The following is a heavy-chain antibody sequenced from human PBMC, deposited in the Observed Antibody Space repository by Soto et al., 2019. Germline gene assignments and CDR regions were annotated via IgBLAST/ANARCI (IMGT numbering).Heavy chain of an antibody. D-gene: IGHD2-2*01. J-gene: IGHJ6*02. CDR1: GGTFSSYA. V-gene: IGHV1-69*13. Sequence: SGKVSCKASGGTFSSYAISWVRQAPGQGLEWMGGIIPIFGTANYAQKFQGRVTITADESTSTAYMELSSLRSEDTAVYYCARGYCSSTSCYFLVYYCLDVCGHGTTFTASS. CDR3: ARGYCSSTSCYFLVYYCLDV. CDR2: IIPIFGTA.